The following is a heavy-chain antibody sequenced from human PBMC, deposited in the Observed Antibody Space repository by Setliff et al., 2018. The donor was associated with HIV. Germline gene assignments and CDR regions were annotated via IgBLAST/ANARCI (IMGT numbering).Heavy chain of an antibody. D-gene: IGHD3-3*01. CDR1: GYTFTKYG. Sequence: ASVKVSCQASGYTFTKYGISWVRQAPGQGLEWLGWINTNTENPTYAQGFTGRFVFSLDTSVSAAFLQISSLKAEDTAVYYCARAQALLRVYYMDVWGKGTTVTVSS. J-gene: IGHJ6*03. CDR2: INTNTENP. V-gene: IGHV7-4-1*02. CDR3: ARAQALLRVYYMDV.